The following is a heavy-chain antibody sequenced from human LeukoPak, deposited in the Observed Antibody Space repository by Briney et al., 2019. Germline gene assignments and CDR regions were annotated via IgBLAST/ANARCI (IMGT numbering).Heavy chain of an antibody. V-gene: IGHV3-64D*06. CDR3: VKGNMVRGLMPFDY. D-gene: IGHD3-10*01. J-gene: IGHJ4*02. CDR2: VSSNGGST. Sequence: GGSLRLSCSASGFTFTNYAMHWVRQAPGKGLEYVSAVSSNGGSTYYADSVKGRFTISRDNSKSTLYLQMSSLRAEDTAVYYCVKGNMVRGLMPFDYWGQGTLVTVSS. CDR1: GFTFTNYA.